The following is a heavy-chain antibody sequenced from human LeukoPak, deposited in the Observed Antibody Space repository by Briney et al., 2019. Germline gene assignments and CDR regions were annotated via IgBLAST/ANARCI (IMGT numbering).Heavy chain of an antibody. V-gene: IGHV4-31*03. J-gene: IGHJ4*02. CDR1: GGSISSGGYY. Sequence: PSETLSLTCTVSGGSISSGGYYWSWIRQHPGKGLEWIGYIYYSGSTYYNPSLKSRVTISVDRSKNQFSLKLSSVTAADTAVYYCARVGDTQPFDYWGQGTLVTVSS. D-gene: IGHD2-21*01. CDR3: ARVGDTQPFDY. CDR2: IYYSGST.